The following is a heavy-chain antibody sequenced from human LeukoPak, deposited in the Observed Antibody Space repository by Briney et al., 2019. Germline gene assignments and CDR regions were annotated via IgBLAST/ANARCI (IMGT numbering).Heavy chain of an antibody. CDR1: GFTFSSYG. CDR2: IRYDGSNK. J-gene: IGHJ4*02. V-gene: IGHV3-30*02. Sequence: GGSLRLSCAASGFTFSSYGMHWVRQAPGKGLEWVAFIRYDGSNKYYADSVKGRFTISRDNSKNTLYLQMNSLRAEDTAVYYCAKDFNNYYGSGSLDYWGQGTLVTVPS. CDR3: AKDFNNYYGSGSLDY. D-gene: IGHD3-10*01.